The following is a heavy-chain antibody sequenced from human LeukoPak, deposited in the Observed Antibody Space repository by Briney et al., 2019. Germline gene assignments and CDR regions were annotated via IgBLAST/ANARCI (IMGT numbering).Heavy chain of an antibody. CDR3: AKDGLQSSEWSPPLNC. CDR2: ISGNAAST. D-gene: IGHD3-3*01. J-gene: IGHJ4*02. V-gene: IGHV3-23*01. CDR1: GFTLSSYA. Sequence: GGSLRLSCAASGFTLSSYAMSWVRQAPGKGLEWVSPISGNAASTHYADSVKGRFTNSRDITKNTLYLQMNSLRAEDTATYYCAKDGLQSSEWSPPLNCWGQGILVIVSS.